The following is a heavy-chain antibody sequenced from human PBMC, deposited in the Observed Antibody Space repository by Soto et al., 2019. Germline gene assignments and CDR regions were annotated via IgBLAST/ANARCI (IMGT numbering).Heavy chain of an antibody. Sequence: QVQLVQSGAEVKKPGASVKVSCKASGYTFTSYAMHWVRQAPGQRPEWMGWINDGNGNTKYSQKFQGRVTITRDTSASTAYMELSSLRSEDTAVYYCARDASGWTNNWFDPWGQGTLVTVSS. J-gene: IGHJ5*02. V-gene: IGHV1-3*01. CDR1: GYTFTSYA. CDR3: ARDASGWTNNWFDP. CDR2: INDGNGNT. D-gene: IGHD6-19*01.